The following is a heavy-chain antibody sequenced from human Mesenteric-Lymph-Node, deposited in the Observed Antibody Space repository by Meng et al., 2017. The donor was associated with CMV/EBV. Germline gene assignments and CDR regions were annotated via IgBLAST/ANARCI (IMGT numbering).Heavy chain of an antibody. CDR3: ARDLGYYYGSGSYYNWFDP. CDR1: GGSINSNNW. D-gene: IGHD3-10*01. V-gene: IGHV4-4*02. Sequence: SETLSLTCVVSGGSINSNNWWNWVRQPPGKGLEWIGEIYHSGSTNYNPSLKSRVTISVDKSKNQFSLKLSSVTAADTAVYYCARDLGYYYGSGSYYNWFDPWGQGTLVTVSS. J-gene: IGHJ5*02. CDR2: IYHSGST.